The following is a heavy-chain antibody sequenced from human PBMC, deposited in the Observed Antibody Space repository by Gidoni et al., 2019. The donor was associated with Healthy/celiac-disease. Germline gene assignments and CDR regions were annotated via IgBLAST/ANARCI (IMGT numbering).Heavy chain of an antibody. CDR3: ARAPGYCSSTSCYISDY. J-gene: IGHJ4*02. CDR1: GYTVTSNG. CDR2: ISAYNGNT. Sequence: QVQLVQSGAEVKKPGAAVKVSCKVAGYTVTSNGISWVRQAPGQGLEWMGWISAYNGNTNYAQKLQGRVTMTTDTSTSTAYMELRSLRSDDTAVYYCARAPGYCSSTSCYISDYWGQGTLVTVSS. V-gene: IGHV1-18*01. D-gene: IGHD2-2*02.